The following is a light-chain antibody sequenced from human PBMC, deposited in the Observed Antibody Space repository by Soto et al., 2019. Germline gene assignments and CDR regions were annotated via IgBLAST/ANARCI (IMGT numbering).Light chain of an antibody. CDR3: QQYKDWPTT. J-gene: IGKJ1*01. CDR2: GAS. V-gene: IGKV3-15*01. Sequence: EIVMTQSPDTLSLSPGERATVSCRASQSVSSNLAWYQQKPGQAPRLLVYGASTRATGIPARFSGSGAGTDFTLTITSLQSEDFGVYFCQQYKDWPTTFGQGTKVDIK. CDR1: QSVSSN.